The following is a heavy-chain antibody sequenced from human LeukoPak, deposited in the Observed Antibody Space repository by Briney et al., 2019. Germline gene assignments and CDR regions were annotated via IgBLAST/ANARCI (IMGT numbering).Heavy chain of an antibody. Sequence: GGSLRLSCAASGFTFRDYAMHWVRQAPGKGLEWVAVISYDGSNKYYADSVKGRFTISRDNSKNTLYLQMNSLRAEDTAVYYCARGNYDSSGYYYSAFDYWGQGTLVTVSS. D-gene: IGHD3-22*01. J-gene: IGHJ4*02. CDR3: ARGNYDSSGYYYSAFDY. CDR2: ISYDGSNK. CDR1: GFTFRDYA. V-gene: IGHV3-30-3*01.